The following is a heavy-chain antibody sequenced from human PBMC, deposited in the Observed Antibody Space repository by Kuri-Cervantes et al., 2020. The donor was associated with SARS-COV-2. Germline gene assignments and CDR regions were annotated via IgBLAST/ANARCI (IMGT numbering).Heavy chain of an antibody. CDR2: ISAYNGNT. V-gene: IGHV1-18*01. CDR1: GYTFTSYA. D-gene: IGHD4-17*01. CDR3: ARDLHDYGDYGIDY. J-gene: IGHJ4*02. Sequence: ASVKVSCKASGYTFTSYAMHWVRQAPGQRLEWMGWISAYNGNTNYAQKLQGRVTMTTDTSTSTAYMELRSLRSDDTAVYYCARDLHDYGDYGIDYWGQGTLVTVSS.